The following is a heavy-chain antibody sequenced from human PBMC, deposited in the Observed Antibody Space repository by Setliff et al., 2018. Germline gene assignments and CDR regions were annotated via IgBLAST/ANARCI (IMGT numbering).Heavy chain of an antibody. CDR3: AASVGGAPFYYGLDV. CDR2: ITAGNGDT. Sequence: ASVKVSCKASGGTFRTDGFSWVRQAPGQSLEWMGWITAGNGDTKYSQKFQDRITITRDTSASTFYMELSSLRSEDTALYSCAASVGGAPFYYGLDVWGQGTTVTVSS. V-gene: IGHV1-3*01. CDR1: GGTFRTDG. J-gene: IGHJ6*02. D-gene: IGHD2-15*01.